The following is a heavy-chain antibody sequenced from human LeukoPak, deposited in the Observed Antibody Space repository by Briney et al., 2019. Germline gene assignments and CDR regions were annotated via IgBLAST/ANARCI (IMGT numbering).Heavy chain of an antibody. CDR1: GGSFSGYY. J-gene: IGHJ4*02. CDR2: INHSART. D-gene: IGHD1-26*01. CDR3: ARYSGSYSGFDY. V-gene: IGHV4-34*01. Sequence: SETLSLTCAVYGGSFSGYYWSWIRQPPAKGLEWIGEINHSARTNYNPSLKSRVTISIDSSKNQSSLRLSFVTAADPAVYYCARYSGSYSGFDYWGQGTLVTVSS.